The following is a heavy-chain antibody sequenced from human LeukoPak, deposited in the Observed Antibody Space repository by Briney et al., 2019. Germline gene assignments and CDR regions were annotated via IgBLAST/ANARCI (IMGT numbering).Heavy chain of an antibody. V-gene: IGHV3-64*01. D-gene: IGHD3-3*01. J-gene: IGHJ4*02. CDR2: ISSNGGST. Sequence: GGSLRLSCAAFGFTFSSYAMHWVRQAPGKGLEYVSAISSNGGSTYYANSVKGRFTISRDNSKNTLYLQMGSLRAEDMAVYYCARADPTIFGVVNCPLDYWGQGTLVTVSS. CDR3: ARADPTIFGVVNCPLDY. CDR1: GFTFSSYA.